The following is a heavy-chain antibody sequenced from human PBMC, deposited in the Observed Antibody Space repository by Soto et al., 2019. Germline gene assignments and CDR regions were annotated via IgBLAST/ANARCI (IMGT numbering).Heavy chain of an antibody. CDR2: INNAYNT. CDR3: VRENYYYGMDV. Sequence: GGSLRLSCAASGFTFSSYAMNWVRRAPGKGLEWVSSINNAYNTFYPDSVRGRFTISRDNSKNTVYLQVSSLTVEDTAMYYCVRENYYYGMDVWGQGT. V-gene: IGHV3-66*01. CDR1: GFTFSSYA. J-gene: IGHJ6*02.